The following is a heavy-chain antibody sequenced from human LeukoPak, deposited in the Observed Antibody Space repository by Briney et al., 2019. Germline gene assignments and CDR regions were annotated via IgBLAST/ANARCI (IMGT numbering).Heavy chain of an antibody. Sequence: SETLSLTCTVSGGSISSYYWSWIRQPPGKGLEWVGYIYYSGSTNYNPSLKSRVTISVDTSKNQFSLKLSSVTAADTAVYYCARENTAMANDAFDIWGQGTMVTVSS. V-gene: IGHV4-59*01. CDR1: GGSISSYY. J-gene: IGHJ3*02. D-gene: IGHD5-18*01. CDR3: ARENTAMANDAFDI. CDR2: IYYSGST.